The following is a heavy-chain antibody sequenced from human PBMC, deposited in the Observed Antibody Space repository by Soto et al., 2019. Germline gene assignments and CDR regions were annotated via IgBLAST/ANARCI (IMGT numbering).Heavy chain of an antibody. Sequence: ASVKXSCKASGYIFTNYYIHWVRQAPGQGLEWMAIINPLPTSGSTNYAQKFQGRVTVTRDTSTSTVYMELSSLRSEDTAIYYCARDLAAAAYWGQGTLVTVSS. V-gene: IGHV1-46*01. CDR3: ARDLAAAAY. CDR1: GYIFTNYY. D-gene: IGHD6-13*01. J-gene: IGHJ4*02. CDR2: INPLPTSGST.